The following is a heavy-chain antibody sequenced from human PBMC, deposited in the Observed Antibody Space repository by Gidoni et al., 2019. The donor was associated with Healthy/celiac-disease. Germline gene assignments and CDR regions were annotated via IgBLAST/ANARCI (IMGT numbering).Heavy chain of an antibody. Sequence: QVQLVKSGAEGKKPGASVKVSCKAAGYTFTGYYMHWVRQAPGQGLEWMGWINPNSGCTHYAQKFQGRVTMTRYTSFSTAYLALSRLRSDDTAVYYCASWWRLSGYNTPFVYWGQGTLVTVSS. V-gene: IGHV1-2*02. CDR3: ASWWRLSGYNTPFVY. CDR1: GYTFTGYY. J-gene: IGHJ4*02. D-gene: IGHD5-12*01. CDR2: INPNSGCT.